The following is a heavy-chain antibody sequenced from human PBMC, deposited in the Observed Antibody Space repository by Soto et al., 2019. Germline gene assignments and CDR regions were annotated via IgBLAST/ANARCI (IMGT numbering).Heavy chain of an antibody. D-gene: IGHD4-17*01. CDR3: ARSQTTVTSYDY. CDR1: GVSISSYY. V-gene: IGHV4-59*12. CDR2: LYYSGST. Sequence: PSETLSLTCTVSGVSISSYYWSWIRQPPGKGLEWIGYLYYSGSTNYNPSLKSRVTISVDRSKNQFSLKLSSVTAADTAVYYCARSQTTVTSYDYWGQGTLVTVSS. J-gene: IGHJ4*02.